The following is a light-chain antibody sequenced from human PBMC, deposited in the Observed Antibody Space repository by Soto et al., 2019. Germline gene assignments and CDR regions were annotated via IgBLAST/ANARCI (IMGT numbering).Light chain of an antibody. Sequence: QSALTQPASVSGSPGQSITISCTGTSSDVGGYNWVSWYQQHPGKAPELLIYEVSNRPSGVSNRFSGSKSGNTASLAISGLQAADEADYYCSSYTTSSTYVFGTGTKVTVL. CDR1: SSDVGGYNW. CDR2: EVS. V-gene: IGLV2-14*01. CDR3: SSYTTSSTYV. J-gene: IGLJ1*01.